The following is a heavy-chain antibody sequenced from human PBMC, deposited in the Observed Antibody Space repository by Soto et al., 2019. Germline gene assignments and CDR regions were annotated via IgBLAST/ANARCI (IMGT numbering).Heavy chain of an antibody. CDR1: VFAFSSYA. J-gene: IGHJ4*02. CDR3: AKDPGVTMIVVVIRYFDY. V-gene: IGHV3-23*01. D-gene: IGHD3-22*01. Sequence: GGSLRLSCAASVFAFSSYAMSWVRQAPGKGLEWVSAISGSGGSTYYADSVKGRFTISRDNSKNTLYLQMNSLRAEDTAVYYCAKDPGVTMIVVVIRYFDYWGQGTLVTVSS. CDR2: ISGSGGST.